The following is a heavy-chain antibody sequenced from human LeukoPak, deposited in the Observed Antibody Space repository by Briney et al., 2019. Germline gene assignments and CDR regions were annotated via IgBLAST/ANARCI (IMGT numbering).Heavy chain of an antibody. CDR2: ISSSSYI. V-gene: IGHV3-21*01. D-gene: IGHD1-26*01. CDR3: ARGGRIVGATYAFDI. J-gene: IGHJ3*02. Sequence: PGGSLRLSCAASGFTFSSYSMNWVRQAPGKGLEWVSSISSSSYIYYADSVKGRFTISRDNAKNSLYLQMNSLRAEDTAVYYCARGGRIVGATYAFDIWGQGTMVTVSS. CDR1: GFTFSSYS.